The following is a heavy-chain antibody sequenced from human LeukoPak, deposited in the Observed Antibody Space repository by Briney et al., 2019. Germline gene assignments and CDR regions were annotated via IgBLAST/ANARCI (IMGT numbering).Heavy chain of an antibody. CDR2: INAGNGNT. CDR1: GYTFTSYA. D-gene: IGHD3-22*01. V-gene: IGHV1-3*01. Sequence: ASVKASCKASGYTFTSYAMHWVRQAPGQRLEWMGWINAGNGNTKYSQKFQGRVTITRDTSASTAYMELSSLRSEDTAVYYCARHPHYDSSGYCYYNYYYYGMDVWGQGTTVTVSS. J-gene: IGHJ6*02. CDR3: ARHPHYDSSGYCYYNYYYYGMDV.